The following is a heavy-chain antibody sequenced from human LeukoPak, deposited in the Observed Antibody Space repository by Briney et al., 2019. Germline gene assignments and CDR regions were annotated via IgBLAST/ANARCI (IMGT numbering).Heavy chain of an antibody. CDR3: ARGIAVEFYYYMDV. V-gene: IGHV1-18*01. J-gene: IGHJ6*03. Sequence: ASVKVSCKASGYTFTSYGISWVRQAPGQGLVWMGWISAYNGNTNYAQKLQGRVTMTTDTSTSTAYMELRSLRSDDTAVYYCARGIAVEFYYYMDVWGKGTTVTVSS. CDR1: GYTFTSYG. CDR2: ISAYNGNT. D-gene: IGHD6-19*01.